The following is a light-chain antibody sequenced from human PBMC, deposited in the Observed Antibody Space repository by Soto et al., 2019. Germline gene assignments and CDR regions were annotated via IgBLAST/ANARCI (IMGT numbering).Light chain of an antibody. CDR1: QSVSSY. CDR2: DAS. J-gene: IGKJ5*01. Sequence: EILLAQSPATLSLSPGERATLSCRASQSVSSYLAWYQQKPGQAPRLLIYDASTRATGIPARFSGSGSGTDFTLTISSLEFEDVGVYHCQQRSNWPSITFGQGTRL. V-gene: IGKV3-11*01. CDR3: QQRSNWPSIT.